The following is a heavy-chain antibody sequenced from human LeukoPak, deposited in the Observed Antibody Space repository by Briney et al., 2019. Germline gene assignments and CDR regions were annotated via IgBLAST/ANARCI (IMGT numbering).Heavy chain of an antibody. D-gene: IGHD6-13*01. CDR3: ARGSSSSWYRAFDY. J-gene: IGHJ4*02. CDR1: GGSISSYY. CDR2: IYYSGST. V-gene: IGHV4-59*12. Sequence: SETLSLTCTVSGGSISSYYWSWIRQPPGKGLEWIGYIYYSGSTNYNPSLKSRVTISVDTSRNQFSLKLSSVTAADTAVYCCARGSSSSWYRAFDYWGQGTLVTVSS.